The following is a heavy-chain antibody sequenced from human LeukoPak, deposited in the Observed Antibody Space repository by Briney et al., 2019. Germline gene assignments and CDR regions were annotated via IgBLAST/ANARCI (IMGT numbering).Heavy chain of an antibody. V-gene: IGHV4-30-2*01. Sequence: SETLSLTCAVSGGSISSGGYSWSWLRQPPGKGLEWIGYIYHSGSTYYNPSLKSRVTISVDRSKNQFSLKLSSVTAADTAVYYCARDFLDRGSRAFDIWGQGTMVTVSS. D-gene: IGHD3-16*01. CDR2: IYHSGST. CDR1: GGSISSGGYS. CDR3: ARDFLDRGSRAFDI. J-gene: IGHJ3*02.